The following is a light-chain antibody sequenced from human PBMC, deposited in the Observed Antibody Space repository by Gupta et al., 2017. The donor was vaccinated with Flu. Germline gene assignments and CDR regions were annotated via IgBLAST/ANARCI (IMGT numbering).Light chain of an antibody. CDR2: GAS. J-gene: IGKJ4*01. Sequence: GEKATLSCRASQNGNSNLAWYQQKPGQAPRFLIYGASTRATGIPGRFSGSGSGTEFSLTISSLQSEDSAVYYCQQYNTWPLTFGGGTKVEIK. V-gene: IGKV3-15*01. CDR1: QNGNSN. CDR3: QQYNTWPLT.